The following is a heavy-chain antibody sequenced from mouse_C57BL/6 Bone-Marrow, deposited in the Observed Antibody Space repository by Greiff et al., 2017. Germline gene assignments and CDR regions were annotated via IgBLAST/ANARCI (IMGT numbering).Heavy chain of an antibody. J-gene: IGHJ2*01. CDR2: IYPRSGNT. CDR3: ARPMAFDY. V-gene: IGHV1-81*01. CDR1: GYTFTSSG. Sequence: QVQLQQSGAGLARPCASVKLSCKASGYTFTSSGISWVKQRTGQGLEWIGEIYPRSGNTYYNEKFKGKATLTADKSSSTAYMELRSLTSEDSAVYFCARPMAFDYRGQGATLTAST. D-gene: IGHD1-1*02.